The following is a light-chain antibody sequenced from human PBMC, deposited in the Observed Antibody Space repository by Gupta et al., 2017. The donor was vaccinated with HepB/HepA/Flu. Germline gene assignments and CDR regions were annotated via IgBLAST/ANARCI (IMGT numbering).Light chain of an antibody. CDR2: DAS. CDR1: HDINNY. Sequence: DIQMPQSPSSLSASVGDRVTITCQASHDINNYLNWYQQKPGKAPKLLIYDASTLDTGVPLRFSGSGSGTDFTFTISSLQPEDIATYYCQQYDNLPLTFGGGTKVEIK. J-gene: IGKJ4*01. CDR3: QQYDNLPLT. V-gene: IGKV1-33*01.